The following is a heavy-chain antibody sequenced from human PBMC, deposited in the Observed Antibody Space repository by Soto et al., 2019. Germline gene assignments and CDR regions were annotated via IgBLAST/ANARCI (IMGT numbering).Heavy chain of an antibody. CDR2: ISAYNGNT. V-gene: IGHV1-18*01. D-gene: IGHD2-21*02. J-gene: IGHJ4*02. Sequence: QVQRVQSGAEVKKPGASVKVSCKASGYTFTTYGISWVRQAPGQGLEWMGWISAYNGNTKYAQKFQGRVTMTTDTSTSTVYMELRSLRSDDTAVYFCARESIGDTYPDQWGQGTLVTVSS. CDR1: GYTFTTYG. CDR3: ARESIGDTYPDQ.